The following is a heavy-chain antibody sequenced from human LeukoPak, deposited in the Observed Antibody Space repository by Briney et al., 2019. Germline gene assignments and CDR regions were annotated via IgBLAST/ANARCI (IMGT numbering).Heavy chain of an antibody. CDR1: GYTFTGYY. CDR3: ARGEGSYYQNYYFDY. D-gene: IGHD1-26*01. Sequence: GASVKVSCKASGYTFTGYYMHWVRQAPGQGLEWMGWINPNSGGINYAQKFQGRVTMTRDTSISTAYMELSRLRSDDTAVYYCARGEGSYYQNYYFDYWGQGTLVTVSS. CDR2: INPNSGGI. V-gene: IGHV1-2*02. J-gene: IGHJ4*02.